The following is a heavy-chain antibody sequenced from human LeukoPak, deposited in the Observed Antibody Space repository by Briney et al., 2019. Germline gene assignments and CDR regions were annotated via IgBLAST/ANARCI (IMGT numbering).Heavy chain of an antibody. CDR3: ARDRGSMVRGDRWFDP. V-gene: IGHV3-53*01. Sequence: GGSLRLSCAASGFTVSSNYMSWVRQAPGKGLEWVSVIYSDGSTDYPGSVKGRFTISRDNSKNTLYLQMNSLRAEDTAVYYCARDRGSMVRGDRWFDPWGQGTLVTVSS. CDR1: GFTVSSNY. J-gene: IGHJ5*02. CDR2: IYSDGST. D-gene: IGHD3-10*01.